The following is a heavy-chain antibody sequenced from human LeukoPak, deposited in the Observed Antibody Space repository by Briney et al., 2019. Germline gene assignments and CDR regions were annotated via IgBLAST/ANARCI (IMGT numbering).Heavy chain of an antibody. CDR2: ISGSGGST. CDR1: GFTFSDYY. Sequence: PGGSLRLSCAGSGFTFSDYYMSWIRQAPGKGLEWVSAISGSGGSTYYADSVKGRFTISRDNSKNTLYLQMNSLRAEDTAVYYCARGPSGYHNTGGQGTLVTVSS. J-gene: IGHJ4*02. D-gene: IGHD5-12*01. V-gene: IGHV3-23*01. CDR3: ARGPSGYHNT.